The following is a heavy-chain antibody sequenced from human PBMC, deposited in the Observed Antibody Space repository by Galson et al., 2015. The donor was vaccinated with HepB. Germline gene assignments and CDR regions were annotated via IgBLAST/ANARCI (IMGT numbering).Heavy chain of an antibody. J-gene: IGHJ5*02. CDR2: IWYDGSNK. CDR1: GFTFSSYG. D-gene: IGHD6-19*01. V-gene: IGHV3-33*01. CDR3: ARVSAQWLAPFDP. Sequence: SLRLSCAASGFTFSSYGMHWVRQAPGKGLEWVAVIWYDGSNKYYADSVRGRFTISRDNSKNTLYLQMNSLRVEDTAVYYCARVSAQWLAPFDPWGQGTLVTVSS.